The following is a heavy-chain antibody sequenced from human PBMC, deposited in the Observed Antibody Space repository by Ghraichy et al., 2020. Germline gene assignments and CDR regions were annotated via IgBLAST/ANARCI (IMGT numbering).Heavy chain of an antibody. CDR3: ARGSSYVWGSYRYTGDYYGMDV. D-gene: IGHD3-16*02. CDR2: INHSGST. CDR1: GGSFSGYY. Sequence: LNISCAVYGGSFSGYYWSWIRQPPGKGLEWIGEINHSGSTNYNPSLKSRVTISVDTSKNQFSLKLSSVTAADTAVYYCARGSSYVWGSYRYTGDYYGMDVWGQGTTVTVSS. J-gene: IGHJ6*02. V-gene: IGHV4-34*01.